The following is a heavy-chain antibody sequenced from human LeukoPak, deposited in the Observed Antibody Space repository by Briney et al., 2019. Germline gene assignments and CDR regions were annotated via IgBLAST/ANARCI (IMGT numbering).Heavy chain of an antibody. J-gene: IGHJ4*02. CDR2: IYGSSRT. V-gene: IGHV3-66*01. CDR3: ARDRADGYNYGDYFDN. CDR1: GFIVSSNY. D-gene: IGHD5-18*01. Sequence: GGSLRLSCAGSGFIVSSNYMSWVRQAAGKGLGWVSVIYGSSRTYYADSVKGRFTISRDNSKNTVYLQMDSLRAEDTAVYYCARDRADGYNYGDYFDNWGQGTLVTVSS.